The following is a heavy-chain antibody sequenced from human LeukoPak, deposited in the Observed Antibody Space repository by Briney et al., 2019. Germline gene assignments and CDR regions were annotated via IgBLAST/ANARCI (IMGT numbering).Heavy chain of an antibody. CDR2: IDKKDNFYAT. V-gene: IGHV3-73*01. D-gene: IGHD1-26*01. CDR3: TRDSGTYNWLDP. CDR1: GFTFSGSA. Sequence: GGSLRLSCAASGFTFSGSAIHWVRQSSGRGLEWVGHIDKKDNFYATTSAASVTGRFTISRDDSKNTAYLQMNSLKTEDTALYYCTRDSGTYNWLDPWGQGTLVTVSS. J-gene: IGHJ5*02.